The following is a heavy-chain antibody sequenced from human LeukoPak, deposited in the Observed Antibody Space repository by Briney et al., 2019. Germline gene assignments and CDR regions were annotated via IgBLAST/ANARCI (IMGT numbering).Heavy chain of an antibody. J-gene: IGHJ6*02. CDR3: ARDRTLYGGKDYYYYGMDV. V-gene: IGHV4-4*07. D-gene: IGHD4/OR15-4a*01. CDR1: GGSISSYY. CDR2: IYTSGST. Sequence: SETLSLTCTVSGGSISSYYWSWIRQPAGKGLEWIGRIYTSGSTNYNPSLKSRVTMSVDTSKNQFSLKLSSVTAADTAVYYCARDRTLYGGKDYYYYGMDVWGQGTTVTVPS.